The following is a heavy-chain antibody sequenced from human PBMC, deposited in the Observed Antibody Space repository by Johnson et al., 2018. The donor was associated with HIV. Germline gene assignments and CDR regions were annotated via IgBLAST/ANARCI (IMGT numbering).Heavy chain of an antibody. V-gene: IGHV3-7*01. J-gene: IGHJ3*02. CDR3: ARDLSEGELGHAFDI. CDR2: IKQGGSEK. CDR1: RFTFSSYA. D-gene: IGHD1-26*01. Sequence: VQLVESGGGLLKPGRSLRLSSSASRFTFSSYAMPWVRQAPGQGLAWVANIKQGGSEKYYVDSVKGRFTISRDNAKKSLYLQMNSLRAEDTAVYYCARDLSEGELGHAFDIWGQGTMVTVSS.